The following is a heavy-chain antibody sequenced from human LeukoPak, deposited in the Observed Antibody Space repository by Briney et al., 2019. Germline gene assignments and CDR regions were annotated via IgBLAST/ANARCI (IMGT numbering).Heavy chain of an antibody. Sequence: NPSETLSLTCSVSGSSISSDYYWGWVRQPPGKGLEWIGSIKHRGRSYYNPSLKSRVTISVDTSKNQFSLKLSSVTAADTAVYYCARVGASGISVVTAIKGVYYFDYWGQGTLVTVSS. V-gene: IGHV4-38-2*02. CDR1: GSSISSDYY. CDR2: IKHRGRS. D-gene: IGHD2-21*02. J-gene: IGHJ4*02. CDR3: ARVGASGISVVTAIKGVYYFDY.